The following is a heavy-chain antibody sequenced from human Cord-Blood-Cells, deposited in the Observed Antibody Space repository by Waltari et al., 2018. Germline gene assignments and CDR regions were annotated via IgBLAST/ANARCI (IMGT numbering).Heavy chain of an antibody. Sequence: GQSGAEVKKPGASVKVSCKASGYTFTGYYMHWVRQAPGQGLEWMGWINPNSGGTNYAQKFQGWVTMTRDTSISTAYMELRRLRSDDTAVYYCARGYDILTGYFFDYWGQGTLVTVSS. J-gene: IGHJ4*02. D-gene: IGHD3-9*01. CDR2: INPNSGGT. V-gene: IGHV1-2*04. CDR3: ARGYDILTGYFFDY. CDR1: GYTFTGYY.